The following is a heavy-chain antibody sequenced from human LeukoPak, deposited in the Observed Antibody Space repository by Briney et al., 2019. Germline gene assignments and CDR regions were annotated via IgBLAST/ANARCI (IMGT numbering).Heavy chain of an antibody. CDR3: AKSGTYSSSSGYIDS. CDR2: ISWNSANT. CDR1: RFTFDGYA. V-gene: IGHV3-9*01. Sequence: TGGSLRLSCAASRFTFDGYAMHWVWQAPGKGLEWVSSISWNSANTDYAASVKGRFTISRDNAKKSLHLQMNSLRAEDTALYYCAKSGTYSSSSGYIDSWGQGTLVTVSS. D-gene: IGHD6-6*01. J-gene: IGHJ4*02.